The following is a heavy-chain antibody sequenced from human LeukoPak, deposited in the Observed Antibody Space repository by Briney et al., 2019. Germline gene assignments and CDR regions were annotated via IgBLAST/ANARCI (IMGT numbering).Heavy chain of an antibody. CDR3: AREPPPRSTSCYKCFQH. Sequence: GRSLRLSYAAPGFTFSSYGMHWVRQAPGKGLEWVAVIWYDGSNKYYADSVKGRFTISRDNSKNTLYLQMNSLRAEDTAVYYCAREPPPRSTSCYKCFQHWGQGTLVTVSS. J-gene: IGHJ1*01. CDR1: GFTFSSYG. CDR2: IWYDGSNK. V-gene: IGHV3-33*01. D-gene: IGHD2-2*02.